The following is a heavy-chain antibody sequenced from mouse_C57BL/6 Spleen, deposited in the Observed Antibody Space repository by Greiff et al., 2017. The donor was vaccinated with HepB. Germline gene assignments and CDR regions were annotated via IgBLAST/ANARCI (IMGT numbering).Heavy chain of an antibody. D-gene: IGHD1-1*01. Sequence: QVQLQQSGAELVRPGASVTLSCKASGYTFTDYEMHWVKQTPVHGLEWIGAIDPETGGTAYNQKFKGKARLTADKSSSTAYMELRSLTSEDSAVYYCTRVITTVVATRVYYFDYWGQGTTLTVSS. J-gene: IGHJ2*01. CDR3: TRVITTVVATRVYYFDY. CDR2: IDPETGGT. CDR1: GYTFTDYE. V-gene: IGHV1-15*01.